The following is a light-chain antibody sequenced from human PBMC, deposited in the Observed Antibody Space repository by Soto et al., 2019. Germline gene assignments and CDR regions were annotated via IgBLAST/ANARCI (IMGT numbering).Light chain of an antibody. CDR1: SSDIGGHDD. J-gene: IGLJ1*01. CDR2: GVT. Sequence: QSVLTQPAAVSGSPGQSTTISSTGTSSDIGGHDDVSWYQQHPGKVPKLLIYGVTDRPSGVSNRFSGSKSGNVASLTISGLQAEDEADYYCCSYTSDLTPYVFGTGTKVTVL. V-gene: IGLV2-14*03. CDR3: CSYTSDLTPYV.